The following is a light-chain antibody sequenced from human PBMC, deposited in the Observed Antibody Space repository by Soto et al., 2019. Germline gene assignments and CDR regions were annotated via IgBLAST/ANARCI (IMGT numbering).Light chain of an antibody. Sequence: QSVLTQPPSVSGAPGQRVTISCTGSSSNIGAGYDVHWYQQLPGTAPKLLIYGNSNRPSGVPDRFSGSKSGTSASLAITGLQAEEEADYYCQSYDSSLNGVVFGGGTQLTVL. V-gene: IGLV1-40*01. CDR3: QSYDSSLNGVV. J-gene: IGLJ2*01. CDR1: SSNIGAGYD. CDR2: GNS.